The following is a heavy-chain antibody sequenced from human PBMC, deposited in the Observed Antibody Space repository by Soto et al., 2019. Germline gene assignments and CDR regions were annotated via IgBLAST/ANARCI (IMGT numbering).Heavy chain of an antibody. CDR2: IYSGGST. Sequence: QVQLVESGGGVVQPGRSLRLSCAASGFTFSSYGMHWVRQAPGKGLEWVSVIYSGGSTYYADSVKGRFTISRHNSKNTLYLQMNSLRAEDTAVYYCARDYDSPPAYYMDVWGKGTTVTVSS. V-gene: IGHV3-NL1*01. CDR3: ARDYDSPPAYYMDV. CDR1: GFTFSSYG. D-gene: IGHD3-3*01. J-gene: IGHJ6*03.